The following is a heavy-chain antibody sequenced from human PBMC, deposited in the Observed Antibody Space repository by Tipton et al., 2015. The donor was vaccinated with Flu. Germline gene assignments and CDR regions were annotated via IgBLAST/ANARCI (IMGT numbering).Heavy chain of an antibody. CDR2: IHYSGNV. CDR1: GGSISTTTYY. J-gene: IGHJ4*02. V-gene: IGHV4-39*07. CDR3: AREPRAVAGMDS. Sequence: TLSLTCNVSGGSISTTTYYWGWIRQPPGKGLEWIGSIHYSGNVYYNPSLKSRVTMSLDTSKNQFSLKLTSVTAADTAVYYCAREPRAVAGMDSWGQGTLVTVSS. D-gene: IGHD6-19*01.